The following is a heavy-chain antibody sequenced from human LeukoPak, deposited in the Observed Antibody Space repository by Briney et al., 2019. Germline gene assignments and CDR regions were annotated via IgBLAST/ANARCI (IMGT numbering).Heavy chain of an antibody. CDR2: IYTSGST. CDR1: GGSFSSYY. CDR3: ARDGYYYDSSGYYEKMYYFDY. Sequence: SETLSLTCTVSGGSFSSYYWSWIRQPAGKGLERIGRIYTSGSTNYNPSLKSRVTMSVDTSKNQSSLKLSSVTAADTAVYYCARDGYYYDSSGYYEKMYYFDYWGQGTLVTVSS. V-gene: IGHV4-4*07. J-gene: IGHJ4*02. D-gene: IGHD3-22*01.